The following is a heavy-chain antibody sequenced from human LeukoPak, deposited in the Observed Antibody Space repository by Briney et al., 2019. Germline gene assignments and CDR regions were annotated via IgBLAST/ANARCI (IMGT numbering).Heavy chain of an antibody. D-gene: IGHD6-13*01. J-gene: IGHJ5*02. V-gene: IGHV3-33*06. Sequence: GRSLRLSCAASGFTFSSYGMHWVRQVPGKGLEWVAVIWYDGSNKYYADSVKGRFTISRDNSKNTLYLQMNSLRAEDTAVYYCAKEIAAAANWFDPWGQGTLVTVSS. CDR2: IWYDGSNK. CDR1: GFTFSSYG. CDR3: AKEIAAAANWFDP.